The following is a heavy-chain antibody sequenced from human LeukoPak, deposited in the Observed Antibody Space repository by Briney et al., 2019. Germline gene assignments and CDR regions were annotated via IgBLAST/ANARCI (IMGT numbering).Heavy chain of an antibody. CDR3: AREGYCSSTSCRYFDY. Sequence: SVKVSCKASGGTFSSYAISWVRQAPGQGLEWMGGIIPIFGTANYAQKFQGRVTITADESTGTAYMELSSLRSEDTAVYYCAREGYCSSTSCRYFDYWGQGTLVTVSS. V-gene: IGHV1-69*13. D-gene: IGHD2-2*01. J-gene: IGHJ4*02. CDR1: GGTFSSYA. CDR2: IIPIFGTA.